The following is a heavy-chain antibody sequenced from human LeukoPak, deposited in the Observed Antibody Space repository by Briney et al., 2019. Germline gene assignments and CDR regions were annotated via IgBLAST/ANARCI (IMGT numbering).Heavy chain of an antibody. D-gene: IGHD1-26*01. Sequence: PGGSLRLSCAASGFTLSSYSMNWVRQAPGKGLEWVSHISSSSSPIYYADSVKGRFTISRDNAKISLYLQMNSLRAEDTAVYYCARDYSPYSGSYYAAFDIWGQGTMVTVSS. CDR3: ARDYSPYSGSYYAAFDI. CDR1: GFTLSSYS. V-gene: IGHV3-48*04. CDR2: ISSSSSPI. J-gene: IGHJ3*02.